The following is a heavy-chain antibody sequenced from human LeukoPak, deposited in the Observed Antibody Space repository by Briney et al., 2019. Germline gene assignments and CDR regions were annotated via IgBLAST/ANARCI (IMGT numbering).Heavy chain of an antibody. CDR1: GGTFSSYA. V-gene: IGHV1-69*05. CDR3: AIPQYYDFWGGPKPDREDAFDI. J-gene: IGHJ3*02. Sequence: SVKVSCKASGGTFSSYAISWVRQAPGQGLEWMGGIIPIFGTANYAQKFQGRVTITTDESTSTAYMELSSLRSEDTAVYYCAIPQYYDFWGGPKPDREDAFDIWGQGTMVTVSS. D-gene: IGHD3-3*01. CDR2: IIPIFGTA.